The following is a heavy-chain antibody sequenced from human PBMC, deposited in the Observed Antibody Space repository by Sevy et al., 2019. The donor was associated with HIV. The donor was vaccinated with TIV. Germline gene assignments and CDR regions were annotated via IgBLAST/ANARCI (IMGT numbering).Heavy chain of an antibody. CDR3: ARDNNSGSGGYLSRFGMDV. CDR1: RFSFSSFS. J-gene: IGHJ6*02. Sequence: GGSLRLSCAASRFSFSSFSMNWVRQAPGKGLEWVSSINVRSTDIYYADSVKGRFTISRDNAKNSLYLQINSLRAEDTGVYYCARDNNSGSGGYLSRFGMDVWGQGTTVTVSS. CDR2: INVRSTDI. V-gene: IGHV3-21*01. D-gene: IGHD3-22*01.